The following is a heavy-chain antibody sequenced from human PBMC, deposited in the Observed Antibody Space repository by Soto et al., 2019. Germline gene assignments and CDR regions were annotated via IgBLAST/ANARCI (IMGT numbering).Heavy chain of an antibody. CDR1: GFTFSSYA. Sequence: EVQLLESGGGLVQPGGPLRLSCAASGFTFSSYAMSWVRQAPGKGLEWVSAISGSGGSTYYADSVKGRFTISRDNSKNTLYLRMNSVRAEDKAVYYCGKDGRDFVVVVAAPDAFDIWGQGTMGTVSS. CDR2: ISGSGGST. CDR3: GKDGRDFVVVVAAPDAFDI. D-gene: IGHD2-15*01. J-gene: IGHJ3*02. V-gene: IGHV3-23*01.